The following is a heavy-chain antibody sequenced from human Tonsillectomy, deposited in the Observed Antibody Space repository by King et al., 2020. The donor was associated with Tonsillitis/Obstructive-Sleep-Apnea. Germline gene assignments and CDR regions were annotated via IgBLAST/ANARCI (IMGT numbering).Heavy chain of an antibody. D-gene: IGHD3-3*01. CDR3: ASSTIFGVVIYYMDV. Sequence: QLVQSGAEVKKPGALVKVSCKASGYTFTRYGISWVRQAPGQGLEWMGWISAYNGNTNYAQKLQGRVTMTTDTSTSTAYMELRSLRSDDTAVYYCASSTIFGVVIYYMDVWGKGTTVTVSS. V-gene: IGHV1-18*01. J-gene: IGHJ6*03. CDR2: ISAYNGNT. CDR1: GYTFTRYG.